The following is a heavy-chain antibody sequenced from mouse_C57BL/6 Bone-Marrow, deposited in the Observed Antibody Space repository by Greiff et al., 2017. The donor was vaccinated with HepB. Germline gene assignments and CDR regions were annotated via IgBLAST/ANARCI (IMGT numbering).Heavy chain of an antibody. CDR1: GFTFSSYG. D-gene: IGHD1-1*01. V-gene: IGHV5-6*01. CDR3: ARQGDYYGSSYPFAY. J-gene: IGHJ3*01. Sequence: EVQLVESGGDLVKPGGSLKLSCAASGFTFSSYGMSWVRQTPDKRLEWVATISSGGSYTYYPDSVKGRFTISRDNAKNTLYLQMSSLKSEDTAMYYCARQGDYYGSSYPFAYWGQGTLVTVSA. CDR2: ISSGGSYT.